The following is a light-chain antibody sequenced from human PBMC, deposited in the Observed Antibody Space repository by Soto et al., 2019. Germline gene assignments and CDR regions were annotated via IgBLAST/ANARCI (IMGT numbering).Light chain of an antibody. CDR2: DAY. CDR3: QHRQWCPLT. V-gene: IGKV3-11*01. CDR1: QSFRGL. Sequence: EVVLTQSPVTLSLSPGERATLSCRASQSFRGLLAWYQQKPGQAPRLLIYDAYNRATGIPPRFSGSGSGKDFTLTTTSLGPEDSGFNYSQHRQWCPLTLGKGTRREIK. J-gene: IGKJ5*01.